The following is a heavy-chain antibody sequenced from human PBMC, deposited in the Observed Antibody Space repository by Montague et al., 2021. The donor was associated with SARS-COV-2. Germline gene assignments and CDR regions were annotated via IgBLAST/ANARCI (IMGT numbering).Heavy chain of an antibody. CDR1: GFTFSSYE. CDR2: ISTRGETI. D-gene: IGHD5-12*01. CDR3: ARDERYSGCDWFDP. J-gene: IGHJ5*02. V-gene: IGHV3-48*03. Sequence: SLRLSCAASGFTFSSYEMNWVRQAPGKGLEWISYISTRGETIYYADSVKDRFTISRDNAKNSLYLQMNSLRAEDTAVYYCARDERYSGCDWFDPWGQGTLVTVSS.